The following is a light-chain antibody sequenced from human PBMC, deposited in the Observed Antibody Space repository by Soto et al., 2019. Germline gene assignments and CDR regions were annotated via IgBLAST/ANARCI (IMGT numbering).Light chain of an antibody. CDR1: QSVSSSY. CDR3: QQYGSSP. Sequence: VLTQSPGTLSLSPGERATLSCRASQSVSSSYLAWYQQKPGQAPRLLIYGASSRATGIPDRFSGSGSGTDFTLTISRLEPEDFAVYYCQQYGSSPFGGGTKVDIK. J-gene: IGKJ4*01. V-gene: IGKV3-20*01. CDR2: GAS.